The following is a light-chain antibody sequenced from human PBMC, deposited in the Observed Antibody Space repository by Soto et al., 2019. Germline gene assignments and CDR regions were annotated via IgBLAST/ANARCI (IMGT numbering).Light chain of an antibody. CDR1: QSISHW. CDR2: KAS. Sequence: DIQMTQSPSTLSASVGVRVTITCRASQSISHWLAWYQQKPGKAPNLLIYKASSLESGVPSRFSGSGSGTEFTLTISSLQPDDFASYYCQQYNSFPLTFGGGTKVEI. V-gene: IGKV1-5*03. J-gene: IGKJ4*01. CDR3: QQYNSFPLT.